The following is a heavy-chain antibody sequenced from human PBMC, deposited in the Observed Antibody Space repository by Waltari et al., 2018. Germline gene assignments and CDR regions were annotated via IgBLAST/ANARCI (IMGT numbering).Heavy chain of an antibody. V-gene: IGHV1-69*02. CDR1: GGTFSSYT. Sequence: QVQLVQSGAEVKKPGSSVKVSCKASGGTFSSYTISWVRQAPGQGLEWMGRIIPIRGIANYAQKFQGRVTITADKSTSTAYMELSSLRSEETAVYYCARWSYDFWSGYYYYYGMDVWGQGTTVTVSS. CDR2: IIPIRGIA. CDR3: ARWSYDFWSGYYYYYGMDV. J-gene: IGHJ6*02. D-gene: IGHD3-3*01.